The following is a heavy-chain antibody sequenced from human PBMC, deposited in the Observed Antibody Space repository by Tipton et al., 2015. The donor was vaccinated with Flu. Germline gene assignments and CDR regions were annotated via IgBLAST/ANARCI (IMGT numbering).Heavy chain of an antibody. CDR2: IYSTGST. J-gene: IGHJ4*02. CDR1: GGSMNNYFWSSYY. V-gene: IGHV4-4*07. D-gene: IGHD3-10*01. CDR3: AAAPYGSGSWDI. Sequence: TLSLTCTVSGGSMNNYFWSSYYWSWIRQPAGKGLEWIGRIYSTGSTNYNPSVKSRVTMSVDTSKNQFSLKLTSLTAADTAIYYCAAAPYGSGSWDIRGQGTLVTVSS.